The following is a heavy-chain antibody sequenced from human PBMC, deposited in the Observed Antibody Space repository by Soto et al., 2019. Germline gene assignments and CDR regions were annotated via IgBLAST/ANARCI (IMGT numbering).Heavy chain of an antibody. V-gene: IGHV5-10-1*01. CDR1: GYSFTSYW. Sequence: PRESLKISCXCSGYSFTSYWISWVRQMPGKGLEWMGRIDPSDSYTNYSPSFQGHVTISADKSISTAYLQWSSLKASDTAMYYCAILTYYYYYGMDVWGQGTTVTVSS. CDR2: IDPSDSYT. CDR3: AILTYYYYYGMDV. J-gene: IGHJ6*02.